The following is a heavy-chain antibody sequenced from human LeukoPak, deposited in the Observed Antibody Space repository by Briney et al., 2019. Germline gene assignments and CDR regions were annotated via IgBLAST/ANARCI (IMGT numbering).Heavy chain of an antibody. D-gene: IGHD6-13*01. V-gene: IGHV4-59*01. CDR1: GGSFSGYY. CDR3: ARGEAAAEIDY. Sequence: SETLSLTCAVYGGSFSGYYWSWIRQPPGKGLEWIGYIYYSGSTNYSPSLKSRVTISVDTSKNQFSLNLSSVTAADTAVYYCARGEAAAEIDYWGQGTLVTVSS. CDR2: IYYSGST. J-gene: IGHJ4*02.